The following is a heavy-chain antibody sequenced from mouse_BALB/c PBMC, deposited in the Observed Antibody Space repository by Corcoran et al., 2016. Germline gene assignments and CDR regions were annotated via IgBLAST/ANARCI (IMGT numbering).Heavy chain of an antibody. CDR1: GYSITSGYY. CDR2: ISYDGSN. CDR3: ARKESPPYFDV. V-gene: IGHV3-6*02. J-gene: IGHJ1*01. Sequence: DVQLQESGPGLVKPSQSLSLTCSVTGYSITSGYYWNWIRQFPGNKLEWMGYISYDGSNNYNPSLKNRISITRDTSKNQFFLNLNSVTTEDTATYYCARKESPPYFDVWGAGTTVTVSS.